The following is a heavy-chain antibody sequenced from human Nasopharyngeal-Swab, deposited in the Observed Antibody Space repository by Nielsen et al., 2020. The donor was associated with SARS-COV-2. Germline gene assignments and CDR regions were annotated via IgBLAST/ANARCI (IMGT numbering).Heavy chain of an antibody. Sequence: VRQAPGKGLDWVAVVSYDGSNQYYGDSVKGRFSISRDSSKNTLYLQMDSLRGEDTAVYYCARDAPAHYGAFYWGRGTLVTVSS. J-gene: IGHJ4*02. V-gene: IGHV3-30*03. CDR2: VSYDGSNQ. D-gene: IGHD4-17*01. CDR3: ARDAPAHYGAFY.